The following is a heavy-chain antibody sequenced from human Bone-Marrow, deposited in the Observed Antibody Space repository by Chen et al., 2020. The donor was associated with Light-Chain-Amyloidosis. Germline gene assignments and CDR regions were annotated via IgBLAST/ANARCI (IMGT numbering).Heavy chain of an antibody. CDR2: IRYDGSNK. J-gene: IGHJ4*02. V-gene: IGHV3-30*02. Sequence: GGGVVQPGGSLRPSCAASGFTFSSYGMHWVRQAPGKGLEWVAFIRYDGSNKYYADSVKGRFTISRDNSKNTLYLQMNSLRAEDTAVYYCAKEPSRHMVRGEPELDYWGQGTLVTVSS. CDR1: GFTFSSYG. D-gene: IGHD3-10*01. CDR3: AKEPSRHMVRGEPELDY.